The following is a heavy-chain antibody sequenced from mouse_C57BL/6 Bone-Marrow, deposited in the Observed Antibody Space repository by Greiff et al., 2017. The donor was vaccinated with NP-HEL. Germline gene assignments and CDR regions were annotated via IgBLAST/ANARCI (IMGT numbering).Heavy chain of an antibody. CDR2: ISYDGSN. J-gene: IGHJ4*01. V-gene: IGHV3-6*01. CDR1: GYSITSGYY. D-gene: IGHD3-1*01. Sequence: EVKLMESGPGLVKPSQSLSLTCSVTGYSITSGYYWNWIRQFPGNKLEWMGYISYDGSNNYNPSLKNRISITRDTSKNQFFLKLNSVTTEDTATYYCASPAGYYAMDYWGQGTSVTVSS. CDR3: ASPAGYYAMDY.